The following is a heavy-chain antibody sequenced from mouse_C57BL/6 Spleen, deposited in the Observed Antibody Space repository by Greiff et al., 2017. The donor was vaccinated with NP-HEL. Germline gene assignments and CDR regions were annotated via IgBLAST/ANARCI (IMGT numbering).Heavy chain of an antibody. CDR2: IHPNSGST. CDR3: APGIYFDY. V-gene: IGHV1-64*01. J-gene: IGHJ2*01. Sequence: PGQGLEWIGMIHPNSGSTNYNEKFKSKATLTVDKSSSTAYMQLSSLTSEDSAVYYCAPGIYFDYWGQGTTLTVSS.